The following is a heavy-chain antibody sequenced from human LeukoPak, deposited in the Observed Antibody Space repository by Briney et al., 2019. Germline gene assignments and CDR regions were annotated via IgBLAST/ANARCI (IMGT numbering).Heavy chain of an antibody. CDR2: IYYSGST. D-gene: IGHD6-13*01. CDR3: ARYGRPYSSSWYGF. CDR1: GGSISSSSYY. J-gene: IGHJ4*02. V-gene: IGHV4-39*01. Sequence: SETLSLTCTVSGGSISSSSYYWGWIRQPPGKGLEWIGSIYYSGSTYYNPSLKSRVTISVDTSKNQFSLKLNSVTAADTAVYYCARYGRPYSSSWYGFWGQGTLVTVSS.